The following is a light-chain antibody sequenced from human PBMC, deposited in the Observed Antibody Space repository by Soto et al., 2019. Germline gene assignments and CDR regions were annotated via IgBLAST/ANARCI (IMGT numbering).Light chain of an antibody. Sequence: SALTQPASVSGSPGQSITISCTGTSSDVGGYNYVSWYQQHPGKAPKLMIYDVSNRPSGVSNRFSGSKSGNTASLTISGLQAEDEADYYCSSNTSSSTPYVFGTGTKVTVL. CDR3: SSNTSSSTPYV. CDR2: DVS. J-gene: IGLJ1*01. V-gene: IGLV2-14*01. CDR1: SSDVGGYNY.